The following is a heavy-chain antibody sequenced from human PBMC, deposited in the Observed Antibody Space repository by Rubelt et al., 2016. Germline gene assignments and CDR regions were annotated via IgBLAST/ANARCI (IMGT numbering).Heavy chain of an antibody. V-gene: IGHV4-34*01. CDR2: INHSGST. CDR3: ARIASSSIWYYFDY. J-gene: IGHJ4*02. Sequence: EWIGEINHSGSTNYNPSLKSRVTISVDTSKNQFSLKLSSVTAADTAVYYCARIASSSIWYYFDYWGQGTLVTVSS. D-gene: IGHD6-13*01.